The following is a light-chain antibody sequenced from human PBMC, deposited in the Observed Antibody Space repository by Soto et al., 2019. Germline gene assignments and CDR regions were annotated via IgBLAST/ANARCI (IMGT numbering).Light chain of an antibody. CDR3: QQFNSYPLT. V-gene: IGKV1-9*01. CDR2: AAS. Sequence: DIQLTQSPSFLSASAGDRVTITCRASQGISSFLAWYQQKPGKATKLLIYAASTLQSGVPSRFSGSGSGTEFTLTISSLQPEDFATYYCQQFNSYPLTFGGGTKVEIK. CDR1: QGISSF. J-gene: IGKJ4*01.